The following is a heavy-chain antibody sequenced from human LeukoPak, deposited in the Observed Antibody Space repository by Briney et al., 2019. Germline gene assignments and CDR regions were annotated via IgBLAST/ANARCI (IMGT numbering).Heavy chain of an antibody. CDR2: IIPIFGTT. Sequence: SVEVSCKASGGTFSNYAISWVRQAPGQGLEWMGGIIPIFGTTNYTQKFQGRVTITTDESTSTAYMELSSLRSEDTAVYYCARGRSSSPYYYYYMDVWGKGTTVTVSS. J-gene: IGHJ6*03. V-gene: IGHV1-69*05. CDR3: ARGRSSSPYYYYYMDV. D-gene: IGHD6-6*01. CDR1: GGTFSNYA.